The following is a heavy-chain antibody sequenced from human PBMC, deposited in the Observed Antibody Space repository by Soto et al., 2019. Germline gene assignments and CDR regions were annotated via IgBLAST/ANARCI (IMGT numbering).Heavy chain of an antibody. CDR1: GGSISSGGYY. Sequence: SETLSLTCTVSGGSISSGGYYWSWIRQHPGKGLEWIGYIYYSGSTYYNPSLKSRVTISVDTSKNQFSLKLSSVTAADTAVYYCARVSRPERWLQFGGLDVWGQGTTVTVSS. CDR2: IYYSGST. J-gene: IGHJ6*02. V-gene: IGHV4-31*03. CDR3: ARVSRPERWLQFGGLDV. D-gene: IGHD5-12*01.